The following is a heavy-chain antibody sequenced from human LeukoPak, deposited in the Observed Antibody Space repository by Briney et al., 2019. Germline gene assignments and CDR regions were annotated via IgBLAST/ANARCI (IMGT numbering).Heavy chain of an antibody. CDR2: IGRSGENT. Sequence: TGGSLRLSCAASGFTFSSYALTWVRQAPGKGLEWVSTIGRSGENTYYADSVKGRFTISRDNSKNTLYLQLSSLRVEDTAVYYCAKGTWDGLDVWGQGTMVTVSS. CDR1: GFTFSSYA. CDR3: AKGTWDGLDV. V-gene: IGHV3-23*01. J-gene: IGHJ3*01.